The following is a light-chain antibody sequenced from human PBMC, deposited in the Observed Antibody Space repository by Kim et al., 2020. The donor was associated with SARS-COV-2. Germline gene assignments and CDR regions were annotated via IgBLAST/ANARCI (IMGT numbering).Light chain of an antibody. J-gene: IGLJ2*01. CDR2: GKN. CDR1: SRRSYY. CDR3: NSRDSSGNHVV. Sequence: AVEQTDKITCQGDSRRSYYASWYQQKPGQAPVLVIYGKNNRPSGIPDRFSGSSSGNTASLTITGAQAEDEADYYCNSRDSSGNHVVFGGGTKVTVL. V-gene: IGLV3-19*01.